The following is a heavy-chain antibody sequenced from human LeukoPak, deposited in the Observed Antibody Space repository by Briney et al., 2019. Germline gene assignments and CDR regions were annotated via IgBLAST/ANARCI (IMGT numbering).Heavy chain of an antibody. V-gene: IGHV3-48*03. CDR1: GFTFSSYE. D-gene: IGHD3-10*01. Sequence: PGGSLRLSCGASGFTFSSYEMNWVRQAPGKGLEWVSYISSSGSTIYYADSVKGRFTISRDNAKNSLYLQMNSLRAEDTAVYYCTPQYGSGSYYEKFDYWGQGTLVTVSS. CDR3: TPQYGSGSYYEKFDY. J-gene: IGHJ4*02. CDR2: ISSSGSTI.